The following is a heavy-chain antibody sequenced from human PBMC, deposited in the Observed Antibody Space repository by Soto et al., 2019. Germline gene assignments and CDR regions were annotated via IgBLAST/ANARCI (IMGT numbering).Heavy chain of an antibody. J-gene: IGHJ4*02. D-gene: IGHD5-18*01. V-gene: IGHV1-69*01. CDR1: GGTFSNNA. CDR3: ASPAEPLDTAMLKGLAH. Sequence: QVQLVQSGAELKKPGSSVNVSCKASGGTFSNNAIIWVRQAPGQGLEWMVGIISIFGTPRYAQNFQGRLTITEDESSSTAYMQLNILRSEDKAVYYCASPAEPLDTAMLKGLAHWGQGRLVTVSS. CDR2: IISIFGTP.